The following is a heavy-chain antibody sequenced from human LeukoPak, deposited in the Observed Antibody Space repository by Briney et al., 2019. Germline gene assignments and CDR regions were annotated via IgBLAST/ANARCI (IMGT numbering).Heavy chain of an antibody. J-gene: IGHJ6*02. CDR2: IIPIFGTA. D-gene: IGHD2-2*01. CDR1: GYTFTSYG. Sequence: ASVKVSRKASGYTFTSYGISWVRQAPGQGLEWMGGIIPIFGTANYAQKFQGRVTITADESTSTAYMELSSLGSEDTAVYYCARGYCSSTSCYVGMDVWGQGTTVTVSS. V-gene: IGHV1-69*13. CDR3: ARGYCSSTSCYVGMDV.